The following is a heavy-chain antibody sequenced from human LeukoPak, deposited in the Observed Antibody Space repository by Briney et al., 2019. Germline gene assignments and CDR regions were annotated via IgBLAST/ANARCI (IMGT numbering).Heavy chain of an antibody. CDR2: INHSGST. CDR1: GGSISSYY. J-gene: IGHJ4*02. CDR3: ARHRRITMVRGAFFDY. D-gene: IGHD3-10*01. Sequence: SETLSLTCTVSGGSISSYYWSWIRQPPGKGLEWIGEINHSGSTNYNPSLKRRVTISVDTSKNQFSLKLSSVTAADTAVYYCARHRRITMVRGAFFDYWGQGTLVTVSS. V-gene: IGHV4-34*01.